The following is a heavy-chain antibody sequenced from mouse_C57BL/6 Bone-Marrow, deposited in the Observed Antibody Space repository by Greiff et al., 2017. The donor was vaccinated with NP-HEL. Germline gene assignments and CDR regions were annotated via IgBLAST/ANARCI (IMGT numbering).Heavy chain of an antibody. CDR1: GYTFTSYW. D-gene: IGHD2-5*01. Sequence: VQLQQPGAELVMPGASVKLSCKASGYTFTSYWMHWVKQRPGQGLEWIGEIDPSDSYTNYNQKFKGKSTLTVDKSSSTAYMQLSSLTSEDSAVYYCARWDYSNLYWGQGTTLTVSS. J-gene: IGHJ2*01. CDR2: IDPSDSYT. CDR3: ARWDYSNLY. V-gene: IGHV1-69*01.